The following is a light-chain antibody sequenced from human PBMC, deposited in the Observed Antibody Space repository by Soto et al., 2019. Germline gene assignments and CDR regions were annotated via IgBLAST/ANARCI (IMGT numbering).Light chain of an antibody. Sequence: FVLTQSPGNMSLSTGERVTLXCKLSQSVTNSELAWYRQKPGQAARLLIYAASSRATGIPDRFSGGGSGTDFTLTISRLEPEDSAVYYCQNHGTTFGQGTKVDIK. V-gene: IGKV3-20*01. CDR1: QSVTNSE. CDR3: QNHGTT. J-gene: IGKJ1*01. CDR2: AAS.